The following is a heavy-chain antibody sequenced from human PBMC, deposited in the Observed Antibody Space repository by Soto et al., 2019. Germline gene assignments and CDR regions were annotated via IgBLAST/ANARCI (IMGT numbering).Heavy chain of an antibody. J-gene: IGHJ4*02. CDR3: AKDIVAVGGYEAFDF. Sequence: EVQLSQSGGGLVRPGGSLRLSCAASGFTFSNFAMRWVRQAPGKGLEWVSDISGSGGSTYYAESVKGRFTISRDNSKNTLFLQMNSLRVEDTAVYYCAKDIVAVGGYEAFDFWGQGTMVTVSS. V-gene: IGHV3-23*01. CDR2: ISGSGGST. CDR1: GFTFSNFA. D-gene: IGHD5-12*01.